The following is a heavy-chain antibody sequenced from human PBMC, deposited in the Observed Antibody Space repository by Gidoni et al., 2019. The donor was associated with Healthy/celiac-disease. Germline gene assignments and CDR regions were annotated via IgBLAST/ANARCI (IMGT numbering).Heavy chain of an antibody. CDR1: GFTFSDYY. CDR3: ARVDSGRDSSSGEIDY. J-gene: IGHJ4*02. D-gene: IGHD6-6*01. Sequence: QVQLVESGGGLVKPGWSLSLSCAASGFTFSDYYMSWIRRAPGQGLEWVSYISSSGSTIYYADSVKGRFTISRDNAKNSLYLQMNSLRAEDTAVYYCARVDSGRDSSSGEIDYWGQGTLVTVSS. CDR2: ISSSGSTI. V-gene: IGHV3-11*01.